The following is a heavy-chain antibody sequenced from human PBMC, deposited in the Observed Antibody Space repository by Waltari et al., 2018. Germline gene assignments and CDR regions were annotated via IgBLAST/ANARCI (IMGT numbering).Heavy chain of an antibody. CDR2: IYYSGST. V-gene: IGHV4-59*01. D-gene: IGHD6-13*01. CDR3: AREQAAGTPHYYYYYGMDV. J-gene: IGHJ6*02. Sequence: QVQLQESGPGLVKPSETLSLTCTVSGGSISSYYWSWIRQPPGKGLEWIGYIYYSGSTIYNPSLKGRVTISVDTSKNQFSLKLSFVTAADTAVYYCAREQAAGTPHYYYYYGMDVWGQGTTVTVSS. CDR1: GGSISSYY.